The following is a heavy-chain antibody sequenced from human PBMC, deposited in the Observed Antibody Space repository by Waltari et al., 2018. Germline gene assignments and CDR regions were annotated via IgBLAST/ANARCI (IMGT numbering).Heavy chain of an antibody. CDR2: IYYSGST. D-gene: IGHD3-10*01. CDR3: ARPQYYGSGSLLWFDP. V-gene: IGHV4-39*01. CDR1: GGSIRSRSYY. J-gene: IGHJ5*02. Sequence: QLQLQESGPGLAKPSETLSLPCTVSGGSIRSRSYYWGWIRPPPGKGLEWIGSIYYSGSTYYNPSLKSRVTISVDTSKNQFSLKLSSVTAADTAVYYCARPQYYGSGSLLWFDPWGQGTLVTVSS.